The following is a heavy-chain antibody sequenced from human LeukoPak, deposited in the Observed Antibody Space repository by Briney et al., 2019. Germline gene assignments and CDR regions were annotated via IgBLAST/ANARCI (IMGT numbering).Heavy chain of an antibody. Sequence: GGSLRLSCAASGFTFSSYSMTWVRQAPGKGPEWVSSISSSSSYIYYADSVKGRFTISRDNAKNSLYLQMNSLRAEDTAVYYCARDPRGSDAFDIWGQGTMVTVSS. CDR2: ISSSSSYI. D-gene: IGHD3-10*01. CDR1: GFTFSSYS. CDR3: ARDPRGSDAFDI. V-gene: IGHV3-21*01. J-gene: IGHJ3*02.